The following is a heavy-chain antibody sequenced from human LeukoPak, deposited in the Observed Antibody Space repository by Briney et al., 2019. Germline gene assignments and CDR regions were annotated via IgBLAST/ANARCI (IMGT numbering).Heavy chain of an antibody. D-gene: IGHD4-23*01. CDR2: IRYDGSNK. Sequence: GGSLRLSCAASGFTFSSHGMHWVRQAPGKGLEWVAFIRYDGSNKYYADSVKGRFTISRDNSKNTLYLQMNSLRAEDTAVYYCARQSRWINRYYYYYYMDVWGKGTTVTISS. V-gene: IGHV3-30*02. J-gene: IGHJ6*03. CDR3: ARQSRWINRYYYYYYMDV. CDR1: GFTFSSHG.